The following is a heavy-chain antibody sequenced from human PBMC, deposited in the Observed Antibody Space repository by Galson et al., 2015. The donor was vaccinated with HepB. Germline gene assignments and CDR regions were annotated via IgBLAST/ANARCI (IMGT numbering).Heavy chain of an antibody. CDR2: ISYDGSNK. D-gene: IGHD6-13*01. V-gene: IGHV3-30*18. J-gene: IGHJ5*02. CDR3: AKEARQQVRLNWFDP. CDR1: GFTFSSYG. Sequence: SLRLSCAASGFTFSSYGMHWVRQAPGKGLEWVAVISYDGSNKYYADSVKGRFTISRDNSKNTLYLQMNSLRAEDTAVYYCAKEARQQVRLNWFDPWGQGTLVTVSS.